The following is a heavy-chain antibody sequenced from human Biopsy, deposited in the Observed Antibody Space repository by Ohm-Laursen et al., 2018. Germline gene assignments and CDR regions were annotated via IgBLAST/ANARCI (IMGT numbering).Heavy chain of an antibody. CDR3: ATFRASWDTTQGGDY. J-gene: IGHJ4*02. D-gene: IGHD1-26*01. CDR2: IYHSGTT. CDR1: GVSISVDGYY. V-gene: IGHV4-31*03. Sequence: TLSLTCTVSGVSISVDGYYWAWIRQLPGKGLDWIGYIYHSGTTYYNPSLKSRLTMSVDTSKNEFSLRLRSVTAADTAVYFCATFRASWDTTQGGDYWGQGTLVIGSS.